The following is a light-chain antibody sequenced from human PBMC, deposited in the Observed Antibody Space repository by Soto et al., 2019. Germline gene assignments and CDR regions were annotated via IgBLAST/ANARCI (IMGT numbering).Light chain of an antibody. Sequence: QSALTQPPSVSGSPGHSVTISCTGTSSDVGHYDRVSWYHQPPGTAPKLLIYSVNNRPSGVPDRFSGSKSGNTASLTISGLQAEDEADYYCSSYAGSGTVVFGGGTKLTVL. J-gene: IGLJ2*01. V-gene: IGLV2-18*02. CDR2: SVN. CDR1: SSDVGHYDR. CDR3: SSYAGSGTVV.